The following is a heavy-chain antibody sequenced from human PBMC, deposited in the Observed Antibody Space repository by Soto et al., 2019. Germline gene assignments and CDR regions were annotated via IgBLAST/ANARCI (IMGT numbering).Heavy chain of an antibody. CDR3: APRETTGYYTKTFAY. J-gene: IGHJ4*02. CDR1: GFSLSTSGVG. V-gene: IGHV2-5*01. D-gene: IGHD3-9*01. Sequence: QITLKESGPTLVKPTETLTLTCSFAGFSLSTSGVGVGWIRQPPGKALEWLTLIYGHDDKRYSPSLKSMLTITKNTSKNQVVLTMTHMDHVDTATYYCAPRETTGYYTKTFAYWSQGTLVTVSS. CDR2: IYGHDDK.